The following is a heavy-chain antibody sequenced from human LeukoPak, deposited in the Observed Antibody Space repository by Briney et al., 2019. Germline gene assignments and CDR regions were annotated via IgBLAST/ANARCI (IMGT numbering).Heavy chain of an antibody. Sequence: GGSLRLSCAASGFTVSSNYMTWVRQAPGKGLEWVSAISGSGGSTYYADSVKGRFTISRDNSKNTLYLQMNSLRAEDTAVYYCANPLRRSGGWYLYSQHGGQGTLVTFSS. D-gene: IGHD6-19*01. CDR3: ANPLRRSGGWYLYSQH. CDR1: GFTVSSNY. V-gene: IGHV3-23*01. CDR2: ISGSGGST. J-gene: IGHJ1*01.